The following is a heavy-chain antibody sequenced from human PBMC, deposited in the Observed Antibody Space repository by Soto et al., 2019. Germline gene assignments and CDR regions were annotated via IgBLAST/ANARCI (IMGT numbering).Heavy chain of an antibody. CDR3: ATDELGYYH. V-gene: IGHV1-18*01. Sequence: GSSVKVSCKASGYTFTSYGISWVRQAPGQGLEWMGGISAYNGNTNYAQKLQARATMTTDTSPSTAYMELGSLRSDDTAAYYCATDELGYYHWGQGTLVTVSS. CDR1: GYTFTSYG. D-gene: IGHD3-3*01. CDR2: ISAYNGNT. J-gene: IGHJ4*02.